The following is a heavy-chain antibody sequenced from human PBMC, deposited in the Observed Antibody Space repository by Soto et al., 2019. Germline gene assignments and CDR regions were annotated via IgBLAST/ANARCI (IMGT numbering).Heavy chain of an antibody. J-gene: IGHJ4*02. CDR1: GESISGTIYY. V-gene: IGHV4-39*02. Sequence: SETLSLTCIVSGESISGTIYYWGWIRQPPGKGLEWIGSIYYSGSTYYNPSLKSRVTISVDTSKNHFSLKLSSVTAADTAVYYCARYIVATTYYFDYWGQGTLVTVSS. CDR2: IYYSGST. CDR3: ARYIVATTYYFDY. D-gene: IGHD5-12*01.